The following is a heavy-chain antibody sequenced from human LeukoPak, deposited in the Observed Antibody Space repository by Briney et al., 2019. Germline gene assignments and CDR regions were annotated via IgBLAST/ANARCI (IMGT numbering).Heavy chain of an antibody. CDR2: IYYSGST. D-gene: IGHD5-18*01. J-gene: IGHJ3*02. V-gene: IGHV4-59*01. CDR1: GGSISSYY. Sequence: SETLSLTCTVSGGSISSYYWSWIRQPPGKGLEWIGYIYYSGSTNYNPSLKSRDTISVDTSKNQFSLKLSSVTAADTAVYYCARSHREYSYGRGPSDDAFDIWGQGTMVTVSS. CDR3: ARSHREYSYGRGPSDDAFDI.